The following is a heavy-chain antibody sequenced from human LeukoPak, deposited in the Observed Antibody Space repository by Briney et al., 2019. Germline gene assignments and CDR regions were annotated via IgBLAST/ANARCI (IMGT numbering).Heavy chain of an antibody. J-gene: IGHJ4*02. Sequence: GGSLRLSRAASVFTFRRYWMPWVRPAAGKGLEWVANIKEDGSENSYVETVKGRFTISRDNAKNSLYLQLNSLRAEDTAVYFCARQRYSDYWGQGTLVTVSS. V-gene: IGHV3-7*01. CDR1: VFTFRRYW. CDR3: ARQRYSDY. CDR2: IKEDGSEN. D-gene: IGHD1-1*01.